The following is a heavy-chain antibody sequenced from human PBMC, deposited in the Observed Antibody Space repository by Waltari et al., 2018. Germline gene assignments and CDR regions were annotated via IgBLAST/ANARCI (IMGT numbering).Heavy chain of an antibody. D-gene: IGHD3-10*01. J-gene: IGHJ6*02. Sequence: QVQLQESGPGLVKPSGTLSLTCAVSGGSISSSNWWSWVRQPPGTGLEWIGEIYHSGSTNYNPSLKSRVTISVDKSKNQFSLKLSSVTAADTAVYYCARDKAYYYGSGSLRDYYYGMDVWGQGTTVTVSS. CDR3: ARDKAYYYGSGSLRDYYYGMDV. CDR1: GGSISSSNW. CDR2: IYHSGST. V-gene: IGHV4-4*02.